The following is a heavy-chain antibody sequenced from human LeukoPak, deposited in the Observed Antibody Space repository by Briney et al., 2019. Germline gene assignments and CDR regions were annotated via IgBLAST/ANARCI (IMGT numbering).Heavy chain of an antibody. J-gene: IGHJ3*02. CDR2: INHSGST. V-gene: IGHV4-34*01. D-gene: IGHD2-2*01. CDR3: ARAYCSSTSCYDRAFDI. CDR1: GGSFSGYY. Sequence: SETLSLTCAVYGGSFSGYYWSWIRQPPGKGLEWIGEINHSGSTNYNPSLKSRVTISVDTSKNQFSLKLSSVTATDTAVYYCARAYCSSTSCYDRAFDIWGQGTMVTVSS.